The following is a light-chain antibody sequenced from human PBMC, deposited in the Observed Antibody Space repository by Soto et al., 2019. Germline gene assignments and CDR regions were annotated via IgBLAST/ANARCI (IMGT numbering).Light chain of an antibody. CDR1: SSDVGGYNY. V-gene: IGLV2-8*01. Sequence: QSVLTQPPSASGSPGQSVTISCAGTSSDVGGYNYVSWYQQYPGKVPKLMIYEVSERPSRVPDRFSAPRSGNTAFPTVSGLQAEDEADYYCLSYADTAYVFGTGTKVTVL. J-gene: IGLJ1*01. CDR2: EVS. CDR3: LSYADTAYV.